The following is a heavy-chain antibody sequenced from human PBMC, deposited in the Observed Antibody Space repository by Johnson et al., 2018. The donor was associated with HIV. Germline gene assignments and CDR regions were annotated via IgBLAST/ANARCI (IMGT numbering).Heavy chain of an antibody. CDR1: GFTFSNAW. D-gene: IGHD4-17*01. CDR2: IKSKTDGGTT. CDR3: TRPYGAGAFDI. J-gene: IGHJ3*02. V-gene: IGHV3-15*01. Sequence: VKLVESGGGLVKPGGSLRLSCAASGFTFSNAWMSWVRQAPGKGLEWVGRIKSKTDGGTTDYAAPVKGRFTISRDDSKNTLYLQMNSLKTEDTAVYYCTRPYGAGAFDIWGQGTMVTVSS.